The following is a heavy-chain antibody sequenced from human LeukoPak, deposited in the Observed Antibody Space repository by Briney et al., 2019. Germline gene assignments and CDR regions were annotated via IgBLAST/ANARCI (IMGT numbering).Heavy chain of an antibody. CDR1: GYTFTSYD. J-gene: IGHJ4*02. Sequence: ASVKVSCKASGYTFTSYDINWVRQATGQGLEWMGWMNPNSGNTGYAQKFQGRVTITTDESTSTAYMELSSLRSEDTAVYYCARGFHSSSSPFDYWGQGTLVTVSS. V-gene: IGHV1-8*01. CDR2: MNPNSGNT. D-gene: IGHD6-13*01. CDR3: ARGFHSSSSPFDY.